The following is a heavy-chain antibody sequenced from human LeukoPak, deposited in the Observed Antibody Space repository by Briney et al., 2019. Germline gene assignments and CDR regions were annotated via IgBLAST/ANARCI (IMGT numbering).Heavy chain of an antibody. J-gene: IGHJ4*02. Sequence: PGGSLRLSCAASGFTFDDYAMHWVRQAPGKGLEWVSGISWNSGSIGYADSVKGRFTISRDNAKNSLYLQMNSLRAEDTALYYCAKVKYTFGGVIDPYYFDYWGQGTLVTVSS. D-gene: IGHD3-16*02. CDR1: GFTFDDYA. CDR2: ISWNSGSI. V-gene: IGHV3-9*01. CDR3: AKVKYTFGGVIDPYYFDY.